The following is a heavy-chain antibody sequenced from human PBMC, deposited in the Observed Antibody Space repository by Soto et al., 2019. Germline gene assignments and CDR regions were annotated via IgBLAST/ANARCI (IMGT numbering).Heavy chain of an antibody. Sequence: GSGPTLVNPTQTLTLTCTFSGFSLSTSGVGVGWIRQPPGKALEWLALIYWDDDKRYSPSLKSRLTITKDTSKNQVVLTMTNMDPVDTATYYCAHRRGDFWSGYYSDYYSMDVWGKGTTVTVSS. CDR2: IYWDDDK. J-gene: IGHJ6*03. D-gene: IGHD3-3*01. CDR1: GFSLSTSGVG. CDR3: AHRRGDFWSGYYSDYYSMDV. V-gene: IGHV2-5*02.